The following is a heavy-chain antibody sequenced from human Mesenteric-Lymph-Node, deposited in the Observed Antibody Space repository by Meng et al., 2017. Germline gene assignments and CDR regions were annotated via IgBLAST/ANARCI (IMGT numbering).Heavy chain of an antibody. CDR3: ARILEPSVVLRYFDWLSKPDAFDI. CDR1: GYTFTSYY. D-gene: IGHD3-9*01. CDR2: INPSGGST. Sequence: ASVKVSCKASGYTFTSYYMHWVRQAPGQGLEWMGIINPSGGSTSYAQKFQGRVTMTRDTSTSTAYMELRSLRSDDTAVYYCARILEPSVVLRYFDWLSKPDAFDIWGQGTMVTVSS. V-gene: IGHV1-46*01. J-gene: IGHJ3*02.